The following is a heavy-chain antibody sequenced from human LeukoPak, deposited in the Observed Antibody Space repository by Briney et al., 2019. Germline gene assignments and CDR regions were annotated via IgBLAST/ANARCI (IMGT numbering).Heavy chain of an antibody. V-gene: IGHV1-8*01. CDR3: ARVERRRGTKVRVVILYYFDY. J-gene: IGHJ4*02. CDR1: GYTFTSYD. D-gene: IGHD3-10*01. CDR2: MNPNSGNT. Sequence: ASVKVSCKASGYTFTSYDIHWVRQATGQGLEWMGWMNPNSGNTSYAQKFQGRVTMTRNTSISTAYMELSRLRSEDTAVYYCARVERRRGTKVRVVILYYFDYWGERTLVTLSS.